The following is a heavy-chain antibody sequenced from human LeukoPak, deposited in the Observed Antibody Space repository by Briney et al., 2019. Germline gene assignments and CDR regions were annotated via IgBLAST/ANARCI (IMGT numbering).Heavy chain of an antibody. Sequence: GASVKVSCKASGYTFISYYMHWVRQAPGQGLEWMGIINPSGGSTSYAQKFQGRVTMTRDTSTSTVYMELSSLRSEDTAVYYCARESRETGTTLGFDYWGQGTLVTVSS. D-gene: IGHD1-7*01. V-gene: IGHV1-46*01. J-gene: IGHJ4*02. CDR2: INPSGGST. CDR3: ARESRETGTTLGFDY. CDR1: GYTFISYY.